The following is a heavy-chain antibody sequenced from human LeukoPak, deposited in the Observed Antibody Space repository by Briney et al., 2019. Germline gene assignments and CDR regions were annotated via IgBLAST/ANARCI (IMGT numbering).Heavy chain of an antibody. CDR1: GGSINSYY. D-gene: IGHD6-6*01. Sequence: SETLSLTCTVAGGSINSYYWSWIRQPPGKGLEWIGDIYYSETINYNPSLTSRVTISLDTSKNQVSLKLTSVTSADTAVYYCVRVGGASSILSAFDIWGQGAMVTVSS. V-gene: IGHV4-59*01. CDR2: IYYSETI. CDR3: VRVGGASSILSAFDI. J-gene: IGHJ3*02.